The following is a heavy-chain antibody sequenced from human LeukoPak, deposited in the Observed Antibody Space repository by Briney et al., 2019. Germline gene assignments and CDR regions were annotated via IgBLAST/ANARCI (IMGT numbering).Heavy chain of an antibody. CDR3: AREVDYGDYDY. Sequence: SETLSPTCTVSGGSISSYYWSWIRQPPGKGLEWIGYIYYSGSTNYNPSLKSRVTISVDTSKNQFSLKLSSVTAADTAVYYCAREVDYGDYDYWGQGTLVTVSS. D-gene: IGHD4-17*01. V-gene: IGHV4-59*01. CDR2: IYYSGST. J-gene: IGHJ4*02. CDR1: GGSISSYY.